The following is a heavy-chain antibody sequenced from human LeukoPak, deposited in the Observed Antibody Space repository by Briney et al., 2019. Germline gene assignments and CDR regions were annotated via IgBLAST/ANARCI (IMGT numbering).Heavy chain of an antibody. CDR3: AREGTMVRGDNYYGTDV. Sequence: ASVKVSCKASGYTFTNYDINWVRQAPGQGLEWMGWISGSNGDTKYAQKFQGRATMTTDTSTSTADMELRSLRSDDTAVYYYAREGTMVRGDNYYGTDVWGQGTTVIVSS. V-gene: IGHV1-18*01. J-gene: IGHJ6*02. CDR2: ISGSNGDT. CDR1: GYTFTNYD. D-gene: IGHD3-10*01.